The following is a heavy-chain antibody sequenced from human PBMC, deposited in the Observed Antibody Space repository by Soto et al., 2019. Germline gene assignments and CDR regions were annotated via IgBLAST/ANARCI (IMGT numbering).Heavy chain of an antibody. Sequence: GAPVKVSCKASGYTFTSYAMHWVRQAPGQRLEWMGWINAGNGNTKYSQKFQGRVTITRDTSASTAYMELSSLRSEDTAVYYCARSTYYYDSSGYYPVPPDVYWGQGTLVTVSS. CDR1: GYTFTSYA. D-gene: IGHD3-22*01. V-gene: IGHV1-3*01. CDR3: ARSTYYYDSSGYYPVPPDVY. CDR2: INAGNGNT. J-gene: IGHJ4*02.